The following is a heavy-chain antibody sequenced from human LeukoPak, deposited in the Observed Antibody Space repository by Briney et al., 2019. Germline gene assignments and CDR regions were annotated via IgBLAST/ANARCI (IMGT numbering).Heavy chain of an antibody. D-gene: IGHD3-16*02. J-gene: IGHJ4*02. V-gene: IGHV3-15*01. CDR1: GFTFSNAW. Sequence: SGGSLRLSCAASGFTFSNAWMSWVRQAPGKGLEWVGRIKSKTDGGTTDYAAPVKGRFTISRDDSKNTLYLQMNSLKTEDTAVYYCTTDPGTFGGVIVTPIGYWGQGTLVTVSS. CDR3: TTDPGTFGGVIVTPIGY. CDR2: IKSKTDGGTT.